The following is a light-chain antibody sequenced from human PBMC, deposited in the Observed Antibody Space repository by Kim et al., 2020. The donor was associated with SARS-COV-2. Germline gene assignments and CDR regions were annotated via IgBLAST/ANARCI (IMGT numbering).Light chain of an antibody. CDR2: GEN. CDR3: NSRDSSGNHPWV. CDR1: SLRSYY. Sequence: SSELTQDPAVSVALGQTVRITCQGDSLRSYYASWYQQKPGQAPVLVIYGENNRPSGIPDRFSGSNSGNTASLTITGAQAEDEADYYCNSRDSSGNHPWVFGGGTQLTVL. V-gene: IGLV3-19*01. J-gene: IGLJ3*02.